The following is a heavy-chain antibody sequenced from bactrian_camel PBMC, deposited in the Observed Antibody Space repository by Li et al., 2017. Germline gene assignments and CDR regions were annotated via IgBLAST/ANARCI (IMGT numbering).Heavy chain of an antibody. CDR1: GDRFVFSRYD. J-gene: IGHJ4*01. V-gene: IGHV3S40*01. D-gene: IGHD6*01. CDR2: INGDSGRM. Sequence: VQLVESGGGLVHAGGSLRLSCAASGDRFVFSRYDKSWVRQAPGKGLEWLSRINGDSGRMYYADSVKGRFTISKDNAKNTLYLQMDSLKPEDTAVYYCAAEIGGSWYVRDYWGQGTQVTVSS. CDR3: AAEIGGSWYVRDY.